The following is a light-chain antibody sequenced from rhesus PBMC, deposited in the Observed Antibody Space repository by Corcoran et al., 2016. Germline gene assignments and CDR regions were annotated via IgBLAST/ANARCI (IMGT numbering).Light chain of an antibody. Sequence: EIVLTQSPGTLSLSPGERATISCRASQSASSSLAWYQQKPGQTPRPPIFDASSRATGIPDRFSVSGSGTEFTLTISSLEPEDVGVYYCQQYSDWPPLTFGGGTKVELK. CDR1: QSASSS. CDR3: QQYSDWPPLT. J-gene: IGKJ4*01. V-gene: IGKV3-42*02. CDR2: DAS.